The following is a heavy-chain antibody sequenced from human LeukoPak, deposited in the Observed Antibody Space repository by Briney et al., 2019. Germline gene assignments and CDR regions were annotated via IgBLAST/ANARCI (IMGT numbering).Heavy chain of an antibody. CDR3: ASWLNYYDSSGYYYDY. Sequence: GGSLRLSCAASGSTFSSYWMHWVRQAPGKGLVWVSRINSDGSSTSYADSVKGRFTISRDNAKNTLYLQMNSLRAEDTAVYYCASWLNYYDSSGYYYDYWGQGTLVTVSS. D-gene: IGHD3-22*01. CDR2: INSDGSST. J-gene: IGHJ4*02. CDR1: GSTFSSYW. V-gene: IGHV3-74*01.